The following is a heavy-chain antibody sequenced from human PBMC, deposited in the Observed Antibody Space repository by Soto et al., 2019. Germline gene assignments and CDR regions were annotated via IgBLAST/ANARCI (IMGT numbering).Heavy chain of an antibody. D-gene: IGHD5-18*01. V-gene: IGHV1-69*01. J-gene: IGHJ6*01. Sequence: GASVYVSFKTSGGTFSSYSISWVRQAPGQWLEWMGGIIPIFGTANYAQKFQGRVTITAEESTSTAYMELSRLGSEDTAVYYCAIVSGRYGYLYYYGMDVGGQLTTVNVSS. CDR2: IIPIFGTA. CDR1: GGTFSSYS. CDR3: AIVSGRYGYLYYYGMDV.